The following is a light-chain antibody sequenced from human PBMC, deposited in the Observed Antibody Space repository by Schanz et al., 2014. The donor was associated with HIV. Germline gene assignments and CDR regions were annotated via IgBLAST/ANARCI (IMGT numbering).Light chain of an antibody. CDR2: GAS. CDR3: QQYGSS. J-gene: IGKJ3*01. CDR1: QIISTS. Sequence: EAVLTQSPATLSAYPGERVTLSCRTTQIISTSLAWYQQRPGQSPRLLIYGASTRATGIPDRFSGSGSGTDFTLTISRLEPEDFAVYYCQQYGSSFGPGTKVDIK. V-gene: IGKV3-20*01.